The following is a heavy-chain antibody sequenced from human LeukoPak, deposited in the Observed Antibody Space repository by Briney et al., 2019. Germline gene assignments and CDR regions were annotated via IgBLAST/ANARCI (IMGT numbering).Heavy chain of an antibody. CDR3: ARSRGIAVAAPDY. CDR1: GGTFSSYA. CDR2: IIPILGIA. V-gene: IGHV1-69*04. D-gene: IGHD6-19*01. J-gene: IGHJ4*02. Sequence: GSSVKVSCKASGGTFSSYAISWVRQAPGQGLEWMGRIIPILGIANYAQKFQGRVTITADKSTSTAYMELSSLRSEDTAVYYCARSRGIAVAAPDYWGQGTLVTVSS.